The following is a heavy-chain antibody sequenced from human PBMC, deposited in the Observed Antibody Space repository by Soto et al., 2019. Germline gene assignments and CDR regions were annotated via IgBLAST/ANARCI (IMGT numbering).Heavy chain of an antibody. Sequence: ETLRLSCAASGFTFSSYAMSWVRQAPGKGLEWVSAISGSGGSTYYADSEKGRFTISRDNSKNTLYLQMNSLRAEDTAVYYCAKDLVGRVAITNRHYCYGMDVWGQGTTVTVSS. V-gene: IGHV3-23*01. CDR3: AKDLVGRVAITNRHYCYGMDV. CDR2: ISGSGGST. J-gene: IGHJ6*02. CDR1: GFTFSSYA. D-gene: IGHD3-22*01.